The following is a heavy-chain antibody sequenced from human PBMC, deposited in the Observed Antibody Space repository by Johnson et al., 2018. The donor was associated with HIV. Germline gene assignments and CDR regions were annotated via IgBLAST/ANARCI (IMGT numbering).Heavy chain of an antibody. CDR1: GFIFSSHD. J-gene: IGHJ3*02. Sequence: QVQLVESGGGLVQPGGSLRLSCAASGFIFSSHDMHWVRQAPGKGLEWVAVISYDGSNKYYADSVKGRFTISRDNSKNTLYLQMNSLRAEDTAVYYCARSNWAHFDAFDIWGQGTMVTVSS. D-gene: IGHD7-27*01. CDR2: ISYDGSNK. V-gene: IGHV3-30*03. CDR3: ARSNWAHFDAFDI.